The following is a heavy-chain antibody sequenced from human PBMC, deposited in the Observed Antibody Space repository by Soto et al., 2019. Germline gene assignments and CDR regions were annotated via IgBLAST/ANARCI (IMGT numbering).Heavy chain of an antibody. J-gene: IGHJ4*02. CDR1: GFTFYTYA. V-gene: IGHV3-23*01. CDR3: AKDTPVVMFLFDS. D-gene: IGHD2-15*01. CDR2: ITDTGVTT. Sequence: PGGSLRLSCTASGFTFYTYAMTWVRQAPGKGLEWVSSITDTGVTTYYADSVKGRFTISRDNSKNTLYLLMNSLRTDDSAVYYCAKDTPVVMFLFDSWGRGTLVTVSS.